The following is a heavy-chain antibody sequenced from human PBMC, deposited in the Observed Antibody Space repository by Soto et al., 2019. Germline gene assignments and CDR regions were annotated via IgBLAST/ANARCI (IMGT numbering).Heavy chain of an antibody. J-gene: IGHJ5*02. CDR2: IGTLSDT. CDR3: ARGRSFSYDSTPPPMFDP. Sequence: DVRLVESGGGLVQPGGSLRLSCAGSGFAFSTFDIHWVRQAPGKGLEWVSGIGTLSDTFYAASVQGRFTISRQNAKNPVYLQMNSLRAGDTAFYYCARGRSFSYDSTPPPMFDPWGQGTLVTVSS. V-gene: IGHV3-13*01. D-gene: IGHD3-10*01. CDR1: GFAFSTFD.